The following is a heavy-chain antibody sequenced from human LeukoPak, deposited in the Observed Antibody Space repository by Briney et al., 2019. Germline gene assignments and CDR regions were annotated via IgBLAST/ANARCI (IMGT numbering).Heavy chain of an antibody. D-gene: IGHD3-10*01. J-gene: IGHJ3*01. Sequence: QAGGSLRLSCAASGFTFSSYAMSWVRQAPGKGLEWVSGISGSGGRTNYADSVKGRFTISRDNSKNTLYLQMSSLRAEDTAVYYCAKRVPSRGSDVWGQGTMVTVSS. CDR3: AKRVPSRGSDV. V-gene: IGHV3-23*01. CDR1: GFTFSSYA. CDR2: ISGSGGRT.